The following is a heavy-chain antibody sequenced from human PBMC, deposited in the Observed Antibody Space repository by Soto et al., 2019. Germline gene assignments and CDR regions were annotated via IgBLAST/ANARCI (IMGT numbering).Heavy chain of an antibody. Sequence: QVQVVESGGNIVQPGTSLRLSCAASGFAFINYAVTWVRQAPGEGLEWMGWISPSNDNSYSAQKFQDRVTMSTETSSNTAYMELRRLTSDDTAVYYCSREGGNTGTSDYWGQGTLVTVSS. J-gene: IGHJ4*02. CDR2: ISPSNDNS. CDR3: SREGGNTGTSDY. V-gene: IGHV1-18*01. D-gene: IGHD1-7*01. CDR1: GFAFINYA.